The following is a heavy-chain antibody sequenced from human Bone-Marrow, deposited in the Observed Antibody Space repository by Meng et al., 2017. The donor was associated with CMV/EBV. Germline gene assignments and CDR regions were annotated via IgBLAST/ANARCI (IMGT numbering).Heavy chain of an antibody. CDR1: GASLSSSDNF. CDR2: IYSSGST. D-gene: IGHD4-23*01. V-gene: IGHV4-39*07. Sequence: SETLSLTCTVSGASLSSSDNFWGWIRQPPGKGLEWIGTIYSSGSTYYNPSLKSRVTMSVDTSKNQFSLKLSSVTAADTAVYYCARVDYGGNWEFDYWGQGTLVSVSS. J-gene: IGHJ4*02. CDR3: ARVDYGGNWEFDY.